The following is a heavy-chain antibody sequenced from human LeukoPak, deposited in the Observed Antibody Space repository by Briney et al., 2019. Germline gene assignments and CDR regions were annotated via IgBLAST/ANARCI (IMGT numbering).Heavy chain of an antibody. CDR1: GFNFSNYS. Sequence: GGSLRLSCAASGFNFSNYSMNWVRQAPGKGLEWVSSIGTTGSYIFYADSVKGRFTISRDNAKNTLYLQMNSLRAEDTAVYYCARDEYDILTDYDYWGQGTLVTVSS. J-gene: IGHJ4*02. CDR2: IGTTGSYI. CDR3: ARDEYDILTDYDY. V-gene: IGHV3-21*01. D-gene: IGHD3-9*01.